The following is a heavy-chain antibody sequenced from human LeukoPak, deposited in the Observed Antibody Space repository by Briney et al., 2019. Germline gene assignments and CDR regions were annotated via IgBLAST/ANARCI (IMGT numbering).Heavy chain of an antibody. CDR2: IYYSGST. Sequence: TSETQSLTCTVSGGSISSSSYYWGWIRQPPGKGLEWIGYIYYSGSTNYNPSLKSRVTISVDTSKNQFSLKLSSVTAADTAVYYCAREPEVLLLFGESYYYMDVWGKGTTVTISS. D-gene: IGHD3-10*01. CDR1: GGSISSSSYY. V-gene: IGHV4-61*01. CDR3: AREPEVLLLFGESYYYMDV. J-gene: IGHJ6*03.